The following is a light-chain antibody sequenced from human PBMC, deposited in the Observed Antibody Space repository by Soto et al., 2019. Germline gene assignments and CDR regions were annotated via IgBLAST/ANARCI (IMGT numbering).Light chain of an antibody. CDR1: QSVRSN. V-gene: IGKV3-15*01. J-gene: IGKJ2*01. CDR3: QQYNTWPPYT. CDR2: GAS. Sequence: EIVMTQSPATLSVSPGERVTLSCRASQSVRSNLAWYQQKPGQAPRLLIFGASTRATGIPARFSGSGSGTEFTLTISSLQSEDFSVYYCQQYNTWPPYTFGQGTKLEIK.